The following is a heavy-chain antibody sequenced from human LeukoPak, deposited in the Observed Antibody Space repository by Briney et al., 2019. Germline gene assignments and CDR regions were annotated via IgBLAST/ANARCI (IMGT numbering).Heavy chain of an antibody. CDR1: GYTLTDHD. Sequence: ASVKVSCKASGYTLTDHDIHWVRQAPGQRLELMGWINPGNGNTKYSQKFQGRVTITRDTSASTAYMELSSLTSEDTAVYYCANWAGTPAGYFSGPLDYWGQGTLVTVSS. CDR3: ANWAGTPAGYFSGPLDY. V-gene: IGHV1-3*01. CDR2: INPGNGNT. D-gene: IGHD6-19*01. J-gene: IGHJ4*02.